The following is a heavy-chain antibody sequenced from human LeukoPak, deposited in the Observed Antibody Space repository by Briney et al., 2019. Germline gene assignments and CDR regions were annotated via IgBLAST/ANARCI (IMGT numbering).Heavy chain of an antibody. CDR1: GGSISSYY. J-gene: IGHJ6*03. V-gene: IGHV4-4*07. D-gene: IGHD6-6*01. Sequence: SETLSLTCTVSGGSISSYYWSWIRQAAGKGLEWIGRIYTSGSTNYNPSLKSRVTMSVDTSKNQFSLKLSSVTAADTAVYYCASSSDYYYYMDVWGKGTTVTVSS. CDR3: ASSSDYYYYMDV. CDR2: IYTSGST.